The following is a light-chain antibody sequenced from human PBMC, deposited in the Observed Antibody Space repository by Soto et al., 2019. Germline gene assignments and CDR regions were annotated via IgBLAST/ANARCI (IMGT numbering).Light chain of an antibody. J-gene: IGKJ1*01. V-gene: IGKV1-5*01. Sequence: DIQMTQSPSTLSASVGDRVTITCRASLRISSWLAWYQQKPGKAPKLLIYDASSLESGVPSRFSGSGSGTEFTLTISSLQPDDFATYYCQQYNSYSWTFGQGTKVEIK. CDR2: DAS. CDR1: LRISSW. CDR3: QQYNSYSWT.